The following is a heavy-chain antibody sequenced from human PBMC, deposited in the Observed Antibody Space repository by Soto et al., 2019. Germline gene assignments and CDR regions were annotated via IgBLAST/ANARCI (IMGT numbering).Heavy chain of an antibody. Sequence: QVQLVQSGAEVKKPGASVKVSCKTSGYTFTTYYMHWVRQAPGEGLEWMGLINPSLGTTTYAQKVQCRVTMITDTSTSTVYTELSSLRSEDTAVYYRTRAFSSSRKLLSDYWDQGTLVTVSS. CDR3: TRAFSSSRKLLSDY. V-gene: IGHV1-46*01. CDR1: GYTFTTYY. CDR2: INPSLGTT. J-gene: IGHJ4*02. D-gene: IGHD2-2*01.